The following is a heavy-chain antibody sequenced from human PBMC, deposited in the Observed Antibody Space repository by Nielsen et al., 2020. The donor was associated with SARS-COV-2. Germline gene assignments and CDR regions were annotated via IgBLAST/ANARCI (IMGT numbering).Heavy chain of an antibody. D-gene: IGHD2-2*01. V-gene: IGHV3-30*01. CDR1: GFTFSSYA. Sequence: GESLKISCAASGFTFSSYAMHWVRQAPGKGLEWVAVISYDGSNKYYADSVKGRFTISRDNSKNTLYLQMNSLRAEDTAVYYCARGQRGIVVVPAAMVFDPWGQGTLVTVSS. CDR3: ARGQRGIVVVPAAMVFDP. J-gene: IGHJ5*02. CDR2: ISYDGSNK.